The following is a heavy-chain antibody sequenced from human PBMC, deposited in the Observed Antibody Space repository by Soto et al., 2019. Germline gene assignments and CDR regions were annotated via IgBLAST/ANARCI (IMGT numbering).Heavy chain of an antibody. V-gene: IGHV3-7*01. D-gene: IGHD6-6*01. CDR1: GCTFISYW. CDR2: IKQDGSEK. CDR3: ARDHSSSDAFDI. Sequence: PVGSLRLSCAASGCTFISYWMNWVRQAPGKGLEWVANIKQDGSEKYYVDSVKGRFTISRDNAKNSLYLQMNSLRAEDTAVYYCARDHSSSDAFDIWGQGTMVTVSS. J-gene: IGHJ3*02.